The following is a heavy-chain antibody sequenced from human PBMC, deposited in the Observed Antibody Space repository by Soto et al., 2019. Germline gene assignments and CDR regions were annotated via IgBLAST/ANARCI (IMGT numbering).Heavy chain of an antibody. Sequence: SETLSLTCTVSGGSISSYYWSWIRQPPGKGLGWIGYIYYSGSTNYNPSLKSRVTISVDTSKNQFSLKLSSVTAADTAVYYCARVTEADYMDVWGKGTKVTVSS. V-gene: IGHV4-59*01. CDR1: GGSISSYY. CDR3: ARVTEADYMDV. D-gene: IGHD2-15*01. CDR2: IYYSGST. J-gene: IGHJ6*03.